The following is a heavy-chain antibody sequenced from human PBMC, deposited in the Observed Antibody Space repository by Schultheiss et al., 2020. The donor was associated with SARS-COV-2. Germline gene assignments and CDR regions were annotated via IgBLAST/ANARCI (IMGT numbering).Heavy chain of an antibody. J-gene: IGHJ4*02. Sequence: ASVKVSCKASGYTFTGYYMHWVRQAPGQGLEWMGWMNPNSGGTNYAQKFQGRVTMTRDTSISTAYMELSRLRSDDTAVYYCARDPRGIAAAGSPNDYWGQGTLVTVSS. CDR2: MNPNSGGT. D-gene: IGHD6-13*01. V-gene: IGHV1-2*02. CDR3: ARDPRGIAAAGSPNDY. CDR1: GYTFTGYY.